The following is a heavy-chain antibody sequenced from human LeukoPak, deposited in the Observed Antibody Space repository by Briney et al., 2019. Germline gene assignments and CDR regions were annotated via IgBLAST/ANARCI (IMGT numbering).Heavy chain of an antibody. J-gene: IGHJ5*02. V-gene: IGHV1-69*05. D-gene: IGHD3-10*01. Sequence: SVKVSCKASGGTFSSYAISWVRQAPGQGLEWMGRIIPIFGTANYAQKFQGRVTITTDESTSTAYMELSSLRSEDTAVYYCTRAHGSGSYYNVYWFDPWGQGTLVTVSS. CDR2: IIPIFGTA. CDR3: TRAHGSGSYYNVYWFDP. CDR1: GGTFSSYA.